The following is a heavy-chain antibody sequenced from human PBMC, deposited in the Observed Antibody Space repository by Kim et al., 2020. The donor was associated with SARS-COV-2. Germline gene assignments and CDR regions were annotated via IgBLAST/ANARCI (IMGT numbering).Heavy chain of an antibody. CDR1: GFTFSSYS. CDR2: ISSSSSTI. Sequence: GGSLRLSCAASGFTFSSYSMNWVRQAPGKGLEWVSYISSSSSTIYYADSVKGRFTISRDNAKNSLYLQMNSLRDEDTAVYYCARDLRWFGELSSSPAFDYWGQGTLVTVSS. J-gene: IGHJ4*02. CDR3: ARDLRWFGELSSSPAFDY. V-gene: IGHV3-48*02. D-gene: IGHD3-10*01.